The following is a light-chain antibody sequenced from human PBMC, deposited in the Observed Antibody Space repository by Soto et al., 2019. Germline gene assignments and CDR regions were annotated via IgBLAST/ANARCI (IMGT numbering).Light chain of an antibody. Sequence: DIQMTQSPSTVSGSVGDRVTITCRASQTISSWLAWYQQKPGKAPKLLIYKASTLKSGVPSRFSGSGSGTEFTLTISSLQPDDFATYYCQQYNSYPLTFGGGTNVDIK. CDR1: QTISSW. CDR3: QQYNSYPLT. J-gene: IGKJ4*01. V-gene: IGKV1-5*03. CDR2: KAS.